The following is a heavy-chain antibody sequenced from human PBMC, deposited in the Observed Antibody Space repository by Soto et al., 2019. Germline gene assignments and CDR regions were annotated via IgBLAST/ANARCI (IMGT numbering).Heavy chain of an antibody. CDR1: GFTFSDYY. CDR2: ISSSGSTI. Sequence: GGSLRLSCAASGFTFSDYYMSWIRQAPGKGLEWVSYISSSGSTIYYADSVKGRFTISRDNAKNSLYLQMNSLRAEDTAVYYCARDSEDIVVVPAADYYYYYYMDVWGKGTTVTVSS. V-gene: IGHV3-11*01. CDR3: ARDSEDIVVVPAADYYYYYYMDV. J-gene: IGHJ6*03. D-gene: IGHD2-2*01.